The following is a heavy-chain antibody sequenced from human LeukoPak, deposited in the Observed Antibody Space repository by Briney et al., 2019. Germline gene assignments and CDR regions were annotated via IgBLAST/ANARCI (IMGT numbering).Heavy chain of an antibody. CDR2: IKHDGSEQ. Sequence: GGSLRLSCAASGFIFTSNRMNWVRQAPGKGLEWVANIKHDGSEQIYVYPVKGRFTISRDNAKDSVYLQMNSLRAEDPAVYYCTRGLGEHGGVSDRWGQGTLVIVS. J-gene: IGHJ5*02. CDR1: GFIFTSNR. V-gene: IGHV3-7*01. CDR3: TRGLGEHGGVSDR. D-gene: IGHD3-16*01.